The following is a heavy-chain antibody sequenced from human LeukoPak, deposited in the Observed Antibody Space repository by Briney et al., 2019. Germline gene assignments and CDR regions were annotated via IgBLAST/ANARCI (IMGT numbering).Heavy chain of an antibody. CDR3: AREAVTTGPGAFDI. V-gene: IGHV4-34*01. CDR1: GGSFSGYY. Sequence: SETLSLTCAVYGGSFSGYYWSWIRQPPGKGLEWIGYIYHSGSTYYNPSLKSRVTISVDRSKNQFSLKLSSVTAADTAVYYCAREAVTTGPGAFDIWGQGTMVTVSS. D-gene: IGHD4-17*01. J-gene: IGHJ3*02. CDR2: IYHSGST.